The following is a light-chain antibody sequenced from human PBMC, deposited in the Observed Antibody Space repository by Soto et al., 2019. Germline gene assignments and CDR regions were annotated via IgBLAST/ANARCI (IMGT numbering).Light chain of an antibody. J-gene: IGLJ3*02. CDR1: NIGSKS. CDR2: DDS. V-gene: IGLV3-21*02. Sequence: SYELTQPPSVSVAPGQTARITCGGNNIGSKSVHWYQQKPGQAPVLVVYDDSDRPSGIPERFSGSNSGNTATLTISRVEAGDEADYYCSSYAGSDAFVLFGGGTKLTVL. CDR3: SSYAGSDAFVL.